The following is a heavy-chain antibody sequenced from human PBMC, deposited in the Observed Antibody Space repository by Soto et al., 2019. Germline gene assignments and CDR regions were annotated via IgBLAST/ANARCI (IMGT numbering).Heavy chain of an antibody. J-gene: IGHJ5*02. D-gene: IGHD6-6*01. CDR3: AREQLATRWFDP. V-gene: IGHV4-34*01. CDR1: GGSFSGYY. CDR2: INHSGST. Sequence: TLSLTCAVYGGSFSGYYWSWIRQPPGKGLEWIGEINHSGSTNYNPSLKSRVTISVDTSKNQFSLKLSSVTAADTAVYYCAREQLATRWFDPWGQGTLVTVSS.